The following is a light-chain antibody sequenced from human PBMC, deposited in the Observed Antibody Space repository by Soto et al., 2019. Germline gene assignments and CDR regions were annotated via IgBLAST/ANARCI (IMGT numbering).Light chain of an antibody. CDR1: QSVGSNL. CDR2: GAS. CDR3: QQYNTSPRT. V-gene: IGKV3-20*01. J-gene: IGKJ1*01. Sequence: NLLTQSPGTLSLSPGERATLSCRASQSVGSNLLAWYQQKRGQPPRLLIYGASNRDTGIPDRFSGSGSGTDCTLTISRLEPEDFTVYYCQQYNTSPRTFGQGTKVDIK.